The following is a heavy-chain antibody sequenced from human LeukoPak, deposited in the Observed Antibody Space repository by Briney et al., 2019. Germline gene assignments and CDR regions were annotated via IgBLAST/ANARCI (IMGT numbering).Heavy chain of an antibody. CDR1: GFAFSTYW. CDR2: ISGSGGST. D-gene: IGHD3-22*01. V-gene: IGHV3-23*01. J-gene: IGHJ4*02. CDR3: AKESGTYYYDSSGYQPLDY. Sequence: GGSLRLSCAASGFAFSTYWMSWVRQAPGKGLEWVSAISGSGGSTYYADSVKGRFTISRDNSKNTLYLQMNSLRAEDTAVYYCAKESGTYYYDSSGYQPLDYWGQGTLVTVSS.